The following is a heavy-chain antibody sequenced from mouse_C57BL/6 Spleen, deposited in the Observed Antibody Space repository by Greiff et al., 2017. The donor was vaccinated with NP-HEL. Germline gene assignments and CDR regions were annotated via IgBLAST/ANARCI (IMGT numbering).Heavy chain of an antibody. J-gene: IGHJ3*01. D-gene: IGHD1-1*01. Sequence: QVQLKESGAELVKPGASVKLSCKASGYTFTTYPIDWMKQNPGKSLEWIGNFNPYNDDTKYNEKFKGKATLTVDKSSSTVYLELSRLTSDDSAVDYCARGYYGSDPWFAYWGQGTLVTVSA. CDR3: ARGYYGSDPWFAY. V-gene: IGHV1-47*01. CDR2: FNPYNDDT. CDR1: GYTFTTYP.